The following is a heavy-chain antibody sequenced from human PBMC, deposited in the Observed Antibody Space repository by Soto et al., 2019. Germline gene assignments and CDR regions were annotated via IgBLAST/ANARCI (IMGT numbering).Heavy chain of an antibody. J-gene: IGHJ5*02. V-gene: IGHV1-46*01. D-gene: IGHD3-10*01. Sequence: ASVKVSCKASGYTFTSYYMHWVRQAPGQGLEWMGIINPSGGSTSYAQKFQGRVTMTRDTSTSTVYMELSSLRSEDTAVYYCARGGTMVRGVKNWFDPWGQGTLVTVSS. CDR3: ARGGTMVRGVKNWFDP. CDR2: INPSGGST. CDR1: GYTFTSYY.